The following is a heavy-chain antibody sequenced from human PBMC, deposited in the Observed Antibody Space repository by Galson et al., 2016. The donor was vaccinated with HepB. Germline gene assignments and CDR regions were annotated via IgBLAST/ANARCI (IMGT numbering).Heavy chain of an antibody. V-gene: IGHV3-23*01. Sequence: SLRLSCAASGFTFTDHAMSWVRLVPGKGLEWVSTITGRGTSTYYADSVEGRFTISRDNSKSTLYLQMNGLRAEDMAVYYCAKDPQWTTSSRGAFDVWGQGTMLTVFS. CDR2: ITGRGTST. J-gene: IGHJ3*01. CDR3: AKDPQWTTSSRGAFDV. D-gene: IGHD6-6*01. CDR1: GFTFTDHA.